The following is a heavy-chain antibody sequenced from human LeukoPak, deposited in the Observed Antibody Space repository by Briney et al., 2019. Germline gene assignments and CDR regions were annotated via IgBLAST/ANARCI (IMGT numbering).Heavy chain of an antibody. V-gene: IGHV4-59*08. CDR3: ARQNPVGDLSDY. CDR1: HGSIRSNS. D-gene: IGHD4-17*01. Sequence: PETLSLTCIVSHGSIRSNSWSWIRQPPGKKLVWIGYIYYSGITNYNPSLKSRVTISVDTSKNQFSLKLSSVTAADKAVYYCARQNPVGDLSDYWGQGTLVTVSS. CDR2: IYYSGIT. J-gene: IGHJ4*02.